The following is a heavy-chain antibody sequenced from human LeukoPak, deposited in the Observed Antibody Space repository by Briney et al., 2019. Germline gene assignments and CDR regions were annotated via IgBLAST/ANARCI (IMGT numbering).Heavy chain of an antibody. CDR3: ARELAYPRYFDY. Sequence: SETLSLTCTVSGGSISRGSYHWNWIRQPAGKGLEWIGRFYTSGTPNYNPSLKSRVTILVDTFRNQFSLKLSSVTAADTAVYYCARELAYPRYFDYWGQGTLVTVSS. J-gene: IGHJ4*02. CDR2: FYTSGTP. CDR1: GGSISRGSYH. V-gene: IGHV4-61*02.